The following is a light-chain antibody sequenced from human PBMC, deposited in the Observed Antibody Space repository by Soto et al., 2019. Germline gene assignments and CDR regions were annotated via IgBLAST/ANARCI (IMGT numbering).Light chain of an antibody. CDR1: QSVGSA. CDR2: AAS. V-gene: IGKV3-15*01. Sequence: EIVMTQSPATLSVSPGETATLSCRASQSVGSAVAWYQHKPGQAPRLLIVAASIRATGVPGRFSGGGSGTEFTLSISRLQFEGFAGYFCQEDKNWAPLPFGGGTTVEIK. CDR3: QEDKNWAPLP. J-gene: IGKJ4*01.